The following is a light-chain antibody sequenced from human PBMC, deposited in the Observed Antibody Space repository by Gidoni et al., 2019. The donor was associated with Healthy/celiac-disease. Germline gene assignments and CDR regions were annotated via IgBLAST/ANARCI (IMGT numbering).Light chain of an antibody. J-gene: IGKJ4*01. CDR3: QQSYSTPLT. V-gene: IGKV1-39*01. CDR1: QSISSY. CDR2: AAS. Sequence: ASVGDRVTITCRASQSISSYLNWYQQKPGKAPKLLIYAASSLQSGVPSRFSGSGSGTDFTLTISSLQPEDFATYYCQQSYSTPLTFGGXTKVEIK.